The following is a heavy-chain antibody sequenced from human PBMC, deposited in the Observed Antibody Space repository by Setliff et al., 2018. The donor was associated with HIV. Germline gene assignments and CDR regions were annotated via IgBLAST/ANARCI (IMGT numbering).Heavy chain of an antibody. D-gene: IGHD3-22*01. CDR1: GYSFTSYW. CDR2: IYPDDSHT. Sequence: PGESLKISCKGSGYSFTSYWIGWVRQMPGKGLEWMGIIYPDDSHTRYSPSFQGQVTISADNSINTVYLQWSTLKASDTAIYYCARRINYYDSSGYTGDYWGQGTLVTVSS. V-gene: IGHV5-51*01. J-gene: IGHJ4*02. CDR3: ARRINYYDSSGYTGDY.